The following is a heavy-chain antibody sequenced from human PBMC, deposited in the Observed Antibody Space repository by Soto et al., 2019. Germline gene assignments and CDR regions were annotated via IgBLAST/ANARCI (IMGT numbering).Heavy chain of an antibody. Sequence: SETLSLTCTVSGGSISSGGYYWSWIRQHPGKGLEWIGYIYYSGSTYYNPSLKSRVTISVDTSKNQFSLKLSSVTAADTAVYYCARSYNRWESIDYWGQGTLVTVSS. CDR3: ARSYNRWESIDY. V-gene: IGHV4-31*03. J-gene: IGHJ4*02. CDR2: IYYSGST. CDR1: GGSISSGGYY. D-gene: IGHD1-20*01.